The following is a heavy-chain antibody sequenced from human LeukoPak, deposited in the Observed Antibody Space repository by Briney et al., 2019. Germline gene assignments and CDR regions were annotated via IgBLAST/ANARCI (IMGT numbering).Heavy chain of an antibody. V-gene: IGHV1-18*01. CDR2: ISTYNGNT. CDR3: ASRIQGDDYGDPLDDAFDI. Sequence: GASVKVSCKASGYTFTGYGISWVRQAPGQGLEWMGWISTYNGNTNYAQKLQGRVTMTTDTSTSTAYMELRSLRSDDTAVYYCASRIQGDDYGDPLDDAFDIWGQGTMVTVSS. D-gene: IGHD4-17*01. J-gene: IGHJ3*02. CDR1: GYTFTGYG.